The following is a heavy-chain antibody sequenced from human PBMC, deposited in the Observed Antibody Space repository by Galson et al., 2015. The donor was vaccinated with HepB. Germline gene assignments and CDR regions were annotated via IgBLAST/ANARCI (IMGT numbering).Heavy chain of an antibody. J-gene: IGHJ6*02. V-gene: IGHV3-49*04. Sequence: CAASGFTFSSYAMSWVRQAPGKGLEWVGFIRSKAYGGTTEYAASVKGRFTISRDDSKSIAYLQMNSLKTEDTAVYYCTRGSMGSGWPTSPYYYGMDVWGQGTTVTVSS. CDR1: GFTFSSYA. CDR2: IRSKAYGGTT. CDR3: TRGSMGSGWPTSPYYYGMDV. D-gene: IGHD6-19*01.